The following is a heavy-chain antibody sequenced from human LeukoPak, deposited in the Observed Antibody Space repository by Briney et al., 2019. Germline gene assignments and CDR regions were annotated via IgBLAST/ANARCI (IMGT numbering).Heavy chain of an antibody. J-gene: IGHJ4*02. D-gene: IGHD3-22*01. Sequence: PSETLSLTCTVSGGSISSYYWSWIRQPPGKGLEWIGYTYYSGSTNYNPSLKSRVTISVDTSKNQLSLKLSSVTAADTAVYYCARAYYDSSGYYYEGLDYWGQGTLVTVSS. V-gene: IGHV4-59*08. CDR2: TYYSGST. CDR1: GGSISSYY. CDR3: ARAYYDSSGYYYEGLDY.